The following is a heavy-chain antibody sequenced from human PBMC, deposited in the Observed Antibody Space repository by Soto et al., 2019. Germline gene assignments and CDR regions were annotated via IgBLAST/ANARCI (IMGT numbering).Heavy chain of an antibody. D-gene: IGHD4-17*01. CDR3: ARDTTVVHYYYYYGMDV. CDR2: ISSSGSYI. CDR1: VVSGFTFSKYA. J-gene: IGHJ6*02. V-gene: IGHV3-21*01. Sequence: GSLRLSCAASVVSGFTFSKYAMSWVRQAPGKGLECVSSISSSGSYIYYADSVKGRFTIYKDNAKNSLYLQMNSLRAEDTAVYYCARDTTVVHYYYYYGMDVWGQGTTVTVSS.